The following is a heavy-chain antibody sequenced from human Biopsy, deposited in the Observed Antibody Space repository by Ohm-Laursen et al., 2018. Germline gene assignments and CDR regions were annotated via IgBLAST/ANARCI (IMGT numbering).Heavy chain of an antibody. CDR2: ISWNSNNI. D-gene: IGHD6-19*01. V-gene: IGHV3-9*01. J-gene: IGHJ4*02. CDR3: AKDTFADLRGPSGWYGVDY. CDR1: GFTFYDYA. Sequence: SLRLSCTASGFTFYDYAMHWVRQAPGKGLEWVSGISWNSNNIVYADSVKGRFTISRDNARNSLYLQIKSLRTEDTAFYYCAKDTFADLRGPSGWYGVDYWGQGTMVTVSS.